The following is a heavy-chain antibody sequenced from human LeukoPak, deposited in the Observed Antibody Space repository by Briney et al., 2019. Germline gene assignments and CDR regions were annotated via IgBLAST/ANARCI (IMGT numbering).Heavy chain of an antibody. V-gene: IGHV3-23*01. CDR3: AKTVGYSTGWGDCFDY. CDR1: GFTFSSNA. D-gene: IGHD5-24*01. CDR2: VSGSGSST. Sequence: PGGSLRLSCAASGFTFSSNAMSWVRQAPGKGLEWVSAVSGSGSSTHYADSVKGRFAISRDNSKNTLYLQMNSLRAEDTAVYYCAKTVGYSTGWGDCFDYWGQGTLVTVSS. J-gene: IGHJ4*02.